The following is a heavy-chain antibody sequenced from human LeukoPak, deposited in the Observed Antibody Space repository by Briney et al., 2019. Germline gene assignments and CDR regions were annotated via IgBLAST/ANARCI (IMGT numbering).Heavy chain of an antibody. J-gene: IGHJ4*02. CDR3: ARPSNSGYDF. CDR2: IYPSDSDT. CDR1: GYSFSNYW. D-gene: IGHD5-12*01. V-gene: IGHV5-51*01. Sequence: GESLKISCKASGYSFSNYWIGWVRQMPGKGLEWMGIIYPSDSDTRYSPSFQGQVTISADKSISTAYLQWSSLKASDTAMYYCARPSNSGYDFWGQGTLVTVSS.